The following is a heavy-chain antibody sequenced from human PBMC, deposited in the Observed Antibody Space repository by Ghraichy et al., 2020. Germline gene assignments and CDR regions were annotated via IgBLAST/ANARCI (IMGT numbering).Heavy chain of an antibody. CDR3: ARAPPLYDSGDYCPSYWLDP. D-gene: IGHD4-17*01. Sequence: SETLSLTCTVSGGSISGYYWSWIRQPPGKGLEWIGYIYYSGNINYNPSLKSRVTISVDTSKNQFSLKLSSVTAADTAVYYCARAPPLYDSGDYCPSYWLDPWGQGTLVTVSS. V-gene: IGHV4-59*01. J-gene: IGHJ5*02. CDR1: GGSISGYY. CDR2: IYYSGNI.